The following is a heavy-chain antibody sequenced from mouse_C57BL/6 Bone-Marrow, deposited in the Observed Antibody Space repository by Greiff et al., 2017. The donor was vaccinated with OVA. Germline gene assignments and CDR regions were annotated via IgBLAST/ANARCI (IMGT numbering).Heavy chain of an antibody. CDR1: GYTFTSYW. D-gene: IGHD1-1*01. J-gene: IGHJ2*01. Sequence: QVQLQQPGAELVKPGASVKLSCKASGYTFTSYWMHWVKQRPGQGLEWIGMIHPNSGSTNYNEKFKSKATLTADKSSSTAYMHLSSLTSEDSAVDYCARSGYGSSYAFDYWGQGTTLTVSS. CDR2: IHPNSGST. CDR3: ARSGYGSSYAFDY. V-gene: IGHV1-64*01.